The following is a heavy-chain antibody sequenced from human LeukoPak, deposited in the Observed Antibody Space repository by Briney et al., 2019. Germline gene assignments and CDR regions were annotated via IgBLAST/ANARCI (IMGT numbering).Heavy chain of an antibody. CDR2: INEDATTI. D-gene: IGHD3-16*01. CDR1: GFAFSAYW. J-gene: IGHJ4*02. CDR3: VRDLVFVWTPGDDFDF. V-gene: IGHV3-74*01. Sequence: GGSLRLSCAASGFAFSAYWMHWVRQAPGKGLEWVARINEDATTISYADSVKGRFIISRDNTKKSLYLQMNSLSAEDTAVYYCVRDLVFVWTPGDDFDFWGQGTLVIVSS.